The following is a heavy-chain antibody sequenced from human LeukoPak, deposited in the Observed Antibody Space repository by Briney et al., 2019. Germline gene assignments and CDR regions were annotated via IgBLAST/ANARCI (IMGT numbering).Heavy chain of an antibody. CDR1: GFTFSSYA. D-gene: IGHD4-11*01. CDR3: ARSVPDYTRFDY. CDR2: ISGGGGST. Sequence: GGSLRLSCAASGFTFSSYAMSWVRQAPGKGLEWVSGISGGGGSTYDADSVKGRFTISRDNSKNTLYLQMNSLRAEDTAVYYCARSVPDYTRFDYWGQGALVTVSP. J-gene: IGHJ4*02. V-gene: IGHV3-23*01.